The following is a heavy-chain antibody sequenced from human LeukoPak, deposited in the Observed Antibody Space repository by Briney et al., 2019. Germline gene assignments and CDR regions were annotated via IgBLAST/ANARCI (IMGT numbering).Heavy chain of an antibody. CDR1: GGSISSYY. V-gene: IGHV4-59*01. J-gene: IGHJ4*02. Sequence: PSETLSLTCTVSGGSISSYYWSWIRQPPGKGLEWIGYIYYSGSTNYNPSLKSRVTLSVDTSKNQFSLKLSSVTAADTAVYYCARGSVVTATFYFDYWGQGTLVTVSS. CDR2: IYYSGST. CDR3: ARGSVVTATFYFDY. D-gene: IGHD2-15*01.